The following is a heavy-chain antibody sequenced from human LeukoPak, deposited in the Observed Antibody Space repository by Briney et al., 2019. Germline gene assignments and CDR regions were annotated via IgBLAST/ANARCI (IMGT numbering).Heavy chain of an antibody. CDR2: ISAYNGNT. CDR1: GYTFTSYG. CDR3: ARDQVFGCSSTSCYGGYYYYGMDV. Sequence: ASVKVSCKASGYTFTSYGISWVRQAPGQGLEWMGWISAYNGNTNYAQKLQGRVTMTTDTSTSTAYMELRSLRSDDTAVYYCARDQVFGCSSTSCYGGYYYYGMDVWGQGTTVTVSS. V-gene: IGHV1-18*01. D-gene: IGHD2-2*01. J-gene: IGHJ6*02.